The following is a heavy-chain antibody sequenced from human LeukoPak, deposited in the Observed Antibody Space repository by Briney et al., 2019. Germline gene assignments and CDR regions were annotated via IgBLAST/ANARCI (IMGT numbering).Heavy chain of an antibody. CDR3: ARERITMVRGRVFDI. V-gene: IGHV3-20*04. J-gene: IGHJ3*02. Sequence: GGPLRLSCAASGFTFDDYGMSWVRQAPGKGLEWVSGISWNSGSTGYADSVKGRFTISRDNAKNSLYLQMNSLRAEDTALYYCARERITMVRGRVFDIWGQGTMV. D-gene: IGHD3-10*01. CDR1: GFTFDDYG. CDR2: ISWNSGST.